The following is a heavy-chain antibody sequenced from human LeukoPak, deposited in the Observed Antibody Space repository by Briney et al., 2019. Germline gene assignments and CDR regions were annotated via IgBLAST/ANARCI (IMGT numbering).Heavy chain of an antibody. CDR1: GFTFDDYG. CDR3: ARDLYGGTFGGYFQH. CDR2: INWNGGST. D-gene: IGHD4-23*01. Sequence: GGSLRLSCAASGFTFDDYGMSWVRQAPGKGLEWVSGINWNGGSTGYADSVKGRFTISRDNAKNSLYLQMNSLRAEDTAVYYCARDLYGGTFGGYFQHWGQGTLVTVSS. J-gene: IGHJ1*01. V-gene: IGHV3-20*04.